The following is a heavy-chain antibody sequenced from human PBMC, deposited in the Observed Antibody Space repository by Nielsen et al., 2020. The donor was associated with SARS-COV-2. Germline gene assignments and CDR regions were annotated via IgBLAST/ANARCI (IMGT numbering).Heavy chain of an antibody. Sequence: GESLKISCAASGFTFSSYWMSWVRQAPGKGLEWVANIKQDGSEKYYVDSVKGRFTISRDNAKNSLYLQMNSLRAEDTAVYYCATNIYYYYGMDVWGQGTTVTVSS. J-gene: IGHJ6*02. CDR2: IKQDGSEK. CDR3: ATNIYYYYGMDV. CDR1: GFTFSSYW. D-gene: IGHD2/OR15-2a*01. V-gene: IGHV3-7*03.